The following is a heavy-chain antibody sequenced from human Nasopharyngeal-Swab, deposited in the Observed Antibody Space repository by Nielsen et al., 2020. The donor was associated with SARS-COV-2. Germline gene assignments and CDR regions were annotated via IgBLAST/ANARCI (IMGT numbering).Heavy chain of an antibody. CDR3: AKDVSLLRGYNAFDR. Sequence: VRQAPGKGLEWVSSISGDETSTFYADSVKGRFSISRDNSKNTVFLQMNSLRAGDTATYYCAKDVSLLRGYNAFDRWGQGTMVTVSS. CDR2: ISGDETST. V-gene: IGHV3-23*01. D-gene: IGHD3-10*01. J-gene: IGHJ3*01.